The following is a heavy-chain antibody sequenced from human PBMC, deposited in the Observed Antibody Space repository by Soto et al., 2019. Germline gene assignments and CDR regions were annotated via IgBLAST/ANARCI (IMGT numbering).Heavy chain of an antibody. J-gene: IGHJ5*02. Sequence: SQTLSLTCTISGDSVSSKTAAWNWIRQSPSRGLEWLGRTYFRSKWYNDYAISVKSRITINPDTSKNQFSLLLNSVTPEDTAVYYCARVSFDHFVHWFDPWGQGTLVTVSS. CDR1: GDSVSSKTAA. D-gene: IGHD3-9*01. CDR2: TYFRSKWYN. CDR3: ARVSFDHFVHWFDP. V-gene: IGHV6-1*01.